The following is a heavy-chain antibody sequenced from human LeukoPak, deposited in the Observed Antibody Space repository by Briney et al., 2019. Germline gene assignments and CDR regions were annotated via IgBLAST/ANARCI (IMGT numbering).Heavy chain of an antibody. CDR1: GFTFSSYA. Sequence: GGSLRLSCAASGFTFSSYAMHWVRQAPGKGLEWVAVISYDGSNKYYADSVKGRFTISRDNSKNTLYLQMNSLRAEDTAVYYCAKDAILLEGWLQRWGQGTLVTVSS. D-gene: IGHD5-24*01. CDR3: AKDAILLEGWLQR. CDR2: ISYDGSNK. V-gene: IGHV3-30-3*01. J-gene: IGHJ4*02.